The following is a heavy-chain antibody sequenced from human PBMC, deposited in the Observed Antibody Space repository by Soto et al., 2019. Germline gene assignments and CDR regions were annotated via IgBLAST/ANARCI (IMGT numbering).Heavy chain of an antibody. Sequence: GGSLRLSCAASGFTFSSYAMSWVRQAPGKGLEWVSAISGSGGSTYYADSVKGRFTISRDNSKNTLYLQMNSLRAEDTAVYYCAKGFMVRGVIKSGCSAFDIWGQGTMVTVSS. CDR1: GFTFSSYA. D-gene: IGHD3-10*01. CDR3: AKGFMVRGVIKSGCSAFDI. CDR2: ISGSGGST. V-gene: IGHV3-23*01. J-gene: IGHJ3*02.